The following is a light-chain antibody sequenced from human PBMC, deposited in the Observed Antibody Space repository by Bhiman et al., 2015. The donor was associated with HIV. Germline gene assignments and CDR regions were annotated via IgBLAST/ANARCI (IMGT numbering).Light chain of an antibody. CDR1: SSNIGSNT. J-gene: IGLJ2*01. Sequence: QSVLTQPPSASGTPGQRVTISCSGSSSNIGSNTVNWYQQLPGTAPKLLIYSNNQRPSGVPDRFSGSKSDTSASLAITGLRAVDEADYYCQSYDTTLSGVIFGGGTRLTVL. V-gene: IGLV1-44*01. CDR2: SNN. CDR3: QSYDTTLSGVI.